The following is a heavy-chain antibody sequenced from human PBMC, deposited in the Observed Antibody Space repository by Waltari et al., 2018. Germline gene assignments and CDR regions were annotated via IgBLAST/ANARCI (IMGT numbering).Heavy chain of an antibody. CDR1: GDSISRSSYY. V-gene: IGHV4-39*01. CDR3: ARHWKKSGYRFDP. J-gene: IGHJ5*02. Sequence: QLQLQESGPGLVKPSETLSLTCTVPGDSISRSSYYWGWIRQSPGKGLEWIGSIYYSGSTDYNPTLKSRVTISGDTSKNQFSLKLSSVTAADTAVYYCARHWKKSGYRFDPWGQGTLVTVSS. CDR2: IYYSGST. D-gene: IGHD5-12*01.